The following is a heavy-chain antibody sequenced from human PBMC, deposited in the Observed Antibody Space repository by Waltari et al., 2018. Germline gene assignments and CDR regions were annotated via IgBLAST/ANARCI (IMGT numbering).Heavy chain of an antibody. CDR2: MSATADAT. V-gene: IGHV3-23*01. J-gene: IGHJ4*02. CDR3: AKGGRDWGPHFDY. D-gene: IGHD7-27*01. Sequence: EVQLLASGGGQVSPGGSLRLSCGTSGLRFSTYAMTWVRQSTEKGLQWVSTMSATADATYYAESVKGLFTVSRDQSKSTLYLQMNSLTFEDTAVYYCAKGGRDWGPHFDYWGQGIPVIVSS. CDR1: GLRFSTYA.